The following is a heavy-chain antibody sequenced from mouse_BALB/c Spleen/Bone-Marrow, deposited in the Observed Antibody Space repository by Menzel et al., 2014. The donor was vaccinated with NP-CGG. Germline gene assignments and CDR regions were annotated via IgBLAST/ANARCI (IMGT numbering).Heavy chain of an antibody. CDR2: IDPAIFT. CDR1: GFNIKDTY. V-gene: IGHV14-3*02. Sequence: VQLQQSGAELVKPGASVKLSCTASGFNIKDTYLHWVKQKPEQGLDWIGRIDPAIFTKYDPKFQGKATITADTSSNTAYLHLSSLTSEDTAVYYCASYRYGWYFDVWGAGTTVTVSS. CDR3: ASYRYGWYFDV. J-gene: IGHJ1*01. D-gene: IGHD2-14*01.